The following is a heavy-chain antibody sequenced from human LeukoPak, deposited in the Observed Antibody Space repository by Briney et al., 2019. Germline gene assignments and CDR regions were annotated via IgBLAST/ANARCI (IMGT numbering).Heavy chain of an antibody. CDR2: ISYDGSNK. J-gene: IGHJ4*02. V-gene: IGHV3-30*04. CDR1: GFTFDNYA. Sequence: GGSLRLSCAPSGFTFDNYAMHWVRQAPGKGLEWVAVISYDGSNKYYADSVKGRFTISRDNSKNTLYLQMNSLRAEDTAVYYCARERSSSSWCFDYWGQGTLVTVSS. D-gene: IGHD6-13*01. CDR3: ARERSSSSWCFDY.